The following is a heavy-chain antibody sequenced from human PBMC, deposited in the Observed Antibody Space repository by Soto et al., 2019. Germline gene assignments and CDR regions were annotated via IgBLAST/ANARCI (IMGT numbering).Heavy chain of an antibody. Sequence: QVQLQESGPGLVKPSQTPSLTCTVSGGSISSGGYYWSWIRQHPGKGLVWIGYIYYSGSTYYNPSLQRRVTISVDTSKNQFSLKLSSVTAAATALYYCAGVGYCGGDCYYGMDVWGQGTTVTVSS. CDR3: AGVGYCGGDCYYGMDV. CDR1: GGSISSGGYY. V-gene: IGHV4-31*03. J-gene: IGHJ6*02. D-gene: IGHD2-21*01. CDR2: IYYSGST.